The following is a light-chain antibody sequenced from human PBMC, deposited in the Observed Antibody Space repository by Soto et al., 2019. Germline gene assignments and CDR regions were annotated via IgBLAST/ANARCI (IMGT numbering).Light chain of an antibody. CDR3: QQYGSSRIT. CDR1: QSVSSSY. Sequence: EIVMTQSPATLSVSPGERATLSCRASQSVSSSYLAWYQQKPGQAPRLLIYGASGRATGIPARFSGSGSGTDFPLTISRLEHEDFAVYCCQQYGSSRITFGQGTRLEIK. V-gene: IGKV3-20*01. J-gene: IGKJ5*01. CDR2: GAS.